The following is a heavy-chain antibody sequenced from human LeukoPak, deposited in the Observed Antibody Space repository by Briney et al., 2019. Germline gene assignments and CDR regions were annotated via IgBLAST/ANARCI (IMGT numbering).Heavy chain of an antibody. CDR3: ARDYYGSGTLAYFDY. Sequence: GGSLRLSCTASGFTFSDYYMSWVRQAPGKGLEWVSYISSSDSNIYYADSVKGRFTISRDNAKNSLYLQMNSLRAEDTAVYYCARDYYGSGTLAYFDYWGQGTLVTVSS. V-gene: IGHV3-11*04. CDR2: ISSSDSNI. J-gene: IGHJ4*02. CDR1: GFTFSDYY. D-gene: IGHD3-10*01.